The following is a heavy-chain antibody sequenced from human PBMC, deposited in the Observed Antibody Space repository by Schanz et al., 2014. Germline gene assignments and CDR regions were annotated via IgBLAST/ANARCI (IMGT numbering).Heavy chain of an antibody. CDR2: ISFSGNTI. V-gene: IGHV3-11*04. CDR3: ATEGPRGTRHPINYYYAMDN. CDR1: GLTFSDYY. Sequence: QVQLVESGGGLVKPGGSLRLSCAASGLTFSDYYMSWIRQAPGKGLEWISYISFSGNTIYYADSVKGRFTISRDNAKNSVFLQMNRLRAEDTAVYYCATEGPRGTRHPINYYYAMDNWGQGTKVTV. D-gene: IGHD6-6*01. J-gene: IGHJ6*02.